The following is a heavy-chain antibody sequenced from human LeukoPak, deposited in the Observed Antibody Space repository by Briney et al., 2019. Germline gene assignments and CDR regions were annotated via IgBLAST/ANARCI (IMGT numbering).Heavy chain of an antibody. CDR1: GGSISSYY. CDR2: IYHRGSA. CDR3: ARGGFTVPFDY. V-gene: IGHV4-59*01. Sequence: PSETLSLTCTVSGGSISSYYWNWIRQPPGKGLEWIGYIYHRGSANYNPSLKSRVAISLDTSKNQFSLKLSSVTAADTAVYYCARGGFTVPFDYWGQGTLVTVSS. J-gene: IGHJ4*02. D-gene: IGHD3-10*01.